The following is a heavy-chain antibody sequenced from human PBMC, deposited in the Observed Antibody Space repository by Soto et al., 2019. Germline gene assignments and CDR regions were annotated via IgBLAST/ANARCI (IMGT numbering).Heavy chain of an antibody. CDR3: ARVATVVKSFHYWYFDL. Sequence: QVQLVQSGAEVKKPGSSVKVSCKASGGTFSSYAISWVRQAPGQGLEWMGGIIPIFGTANYAQKFQGRATSTAAESTSTAYMELSSLRSEDTAAYCYARVATVVKSFHYWYFDLWGRGTLVTVSS. CDR1: GGTFSSYA. CDR2: IIPIFGTA. J-gene: IGHJ2*01. V-gene: IGHV1-69*12. D-gene: IGHD2-15*01.